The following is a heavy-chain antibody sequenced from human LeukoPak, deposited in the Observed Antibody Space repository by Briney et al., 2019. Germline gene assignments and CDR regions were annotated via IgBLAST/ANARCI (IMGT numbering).Heavy chain of an antibody. CDR2: IYSGGST. V-gene: IGHV3-53*04. D-gene: IGHD3-9*01. J-gene: IGHJ4*02. CDR3: ARAQINYDILTGYHYYFDY. CDR1: WFTVSSNY. Sequence: PGGFLRLCCASSWFTVSSNYMSWGRQAPGKGLEWVSVIYSGGSTYYADSVKGRFTISRHNSKNTLYLQMNSLRAEDTAVYYCARAQINYDILTGYHYYFDYWGQGTLVTVSS.